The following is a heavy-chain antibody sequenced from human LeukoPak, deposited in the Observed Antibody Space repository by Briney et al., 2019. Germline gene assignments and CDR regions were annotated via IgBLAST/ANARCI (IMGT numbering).Heavy chain of an antibody. Sequence: ASVKVSCKASGYTFTGYYMHWVRQAPGQGLEWMGWINPNSGGTNYTQKFQGRVTMTRDTSISTAYMELSRLRSDDTAVYYCARDRSTVAGSYFDYWGQGTLVTVSS. CDR3: ARDRSTVAGSYFDY. D-gene: IGHD6-19*01. V-gene: IGHV1-2*02. CDR1: GYTFTGYY. CDR2: INPNSGGT. J-gene: IGHJ4*02.